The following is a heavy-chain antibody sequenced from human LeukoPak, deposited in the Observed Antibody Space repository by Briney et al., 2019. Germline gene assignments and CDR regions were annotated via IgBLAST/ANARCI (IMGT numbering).Heavy chain of an antibody. CDR1: GFTFSSYA. J-gene: IGHJ4*02. V-gene: IGHV3-13*01. Sequence: PGGSLRLSCAASGFTFSSYAMSWVRQAPGKGLEWVSAIGTAGDTYYPGSAKGRFTISRENAKNSLYLQMNSLRAGDTAVYYCARLNDSSGLDYWGQGTLVTVSS. D-gene: IGHD3-22*01. CDR3: ARLNDSSGLDY. CDR2: IGTAGDT.